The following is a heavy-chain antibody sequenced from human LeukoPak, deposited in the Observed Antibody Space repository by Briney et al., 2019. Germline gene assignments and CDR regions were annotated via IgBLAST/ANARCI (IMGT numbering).Heavy chain of an antibody. J-gene: IGHJ4*02. D-gene: IGHD3-22*01. V-gene: IGHV3-30-3*01. Sequence: PGGSLRLSCAASGFTFSSYAMHWVRQAPGKGLEGVAVISYDGSNKYYADSVKGRFTISRDNSKNTLYLQMNSLRAEDTAVYYCAREGGGGGYYWFDYWGQGTLVTVSS. CDR3: AREGGGGGYYWFDY. CDR1: GFTFSSYA. CDR2: ISYDGSNK.